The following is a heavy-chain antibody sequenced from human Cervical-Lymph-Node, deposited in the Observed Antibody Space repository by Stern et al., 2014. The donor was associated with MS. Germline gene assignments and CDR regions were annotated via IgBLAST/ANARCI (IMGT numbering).Heavy chain of an antibody. V-gene: IGHV3-48*02. J-gene: IGHJ3*02. D-gene: IGHD1-26*01. CDR1: GFTFSTYS. CDR2: ISDSSSNI. CDR3: ARSSGKYLRSDGFDI. Sequence: EVQLLESGGGLEQPGGSLRLSCAASGFTFSTYSMNWVRQAPGKGLEWVSYISDSSSNIYYAASVKGRFTISRDNAKNSLYLQMSSLRDEDTAVYYCARSSGKYLRSDGFDIWGQGTMVTVSS.